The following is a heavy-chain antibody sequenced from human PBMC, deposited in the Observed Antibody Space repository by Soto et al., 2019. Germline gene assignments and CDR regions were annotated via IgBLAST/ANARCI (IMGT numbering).Heavy chain of an antibody. Sequence: PSETLSLTCTVSGGSVSSGSYYWSWIRQPPGKGLEWIGYIYYSGSTNYNASLKSRVTISVDTSKNQFSLKLSSVTAADTAVYYCARQVVTASSPIYYFDYWGQGTLVTVSS. CDR1: GGSVSSGSYY. J-gene: IGHJ4*02. CDR2: IYYSGST. V-gene: IGHV4-61*01. D-gene: IGHD2-21*02. CDR3: ARQVVTASSPIYYFDY.